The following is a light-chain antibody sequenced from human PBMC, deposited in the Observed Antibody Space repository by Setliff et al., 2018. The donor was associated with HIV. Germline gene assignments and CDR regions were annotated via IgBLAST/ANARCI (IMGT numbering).Light chain of an antibody. Sequence: SYELTQPPSVSVAPGKTARITCGGNNIRSKSVHWYQQKAGQAPVLVVYDDRDRPSGIPERFSGSNSGNTATLTLSRVEAGDEADYYCQVWDSSSEVVFGGGTK. V-gene: IGLV3-21*03. J-gene: IGLJ2*01. CDR1: NIRSKS. CDR2: DDR. CDR3: QVWDSSSEVV.